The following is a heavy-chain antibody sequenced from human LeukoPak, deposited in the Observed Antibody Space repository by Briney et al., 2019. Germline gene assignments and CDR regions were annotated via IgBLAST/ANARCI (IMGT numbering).Heavy chain of an antibody. CDR1: GGSFSGYY. D-gene: IGHD5-24*01. CDR2: INHSGST. Sequence: SETLSLTCAVYGGSFSGYYWSWIRQPPGKGLEWLGEINHSGSTNYNPSLKGRVTISVDTSKSQFSLKLSSVTAADTAVYYCARGKEEMATGSYYFDYWGQGTLVTVSS. CDR3: ARGKEEMATGSYYFDY. V-gene: IGHV4-34*01. J-gene: IGHJ4*02.